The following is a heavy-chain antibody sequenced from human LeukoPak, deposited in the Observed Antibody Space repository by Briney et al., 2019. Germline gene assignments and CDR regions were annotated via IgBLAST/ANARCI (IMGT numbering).Heavy chain of an antibody. D-gene: IGHD6-19*01. CDR1: GYTFTSYD. Sequence: ASVKVSCKASGYTFTSYDINWVRQATGQGLEWMGWMYPNSGNTGYAQKFQGRVTMTRSTSISTAYMELSSLRSEDTAVYYCARGQYSSGLYNWFDPWGQGTLVTVSS. J-gene: IGHJ5*02. CDR2: MYPNSGNT. CDR3: ARGQYSSGLYNWFDP. V-gene: IGHV1-8*01.